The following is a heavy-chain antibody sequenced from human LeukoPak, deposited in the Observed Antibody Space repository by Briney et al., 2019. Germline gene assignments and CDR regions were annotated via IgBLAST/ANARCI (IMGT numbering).Heavy chain of an antibody. CDR1: GFTFSNAW. D-gene: IGHD6-19*01. CDR2: IKRKSNGGTI. V-gene: IGHV3-15*01. Sequence: GGSPRLSCAASGFTFSNAWMSWVRRAPGKGLEWVGRIKRKSNGGTIDYAAPVKGRFTISRDDSKNTLYLQMNSLKTEDTAIYYCATGVAVAGLVPFDYWGQGTLVTVSS. J-gene: IGHJ4*02. CDR3: ATGVAVAGLVPFDY.